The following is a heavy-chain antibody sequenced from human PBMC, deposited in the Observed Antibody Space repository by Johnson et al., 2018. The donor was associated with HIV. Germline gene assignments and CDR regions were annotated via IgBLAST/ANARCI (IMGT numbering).Heavy chain of an antibody. Sequence: QVQLVESGGGVVQPGRSLRLSCAASGFTFSSYAMNWVRQAPGKGLEWVAVISYDGSNKYYADSVKGRFTISRDNSKNTLYLQMNSLRAEDTAVYYCASSAPGLLPNDAVDIWGQGTMVTVSS. CDR3: ASSAPGLLPNDAVDI. D-gene: IGHD2-15*01. J-gene: IGHJ3*02. CDR1: GFTFSSYA. CDR2: ISYDGSNK. V-gene: IGHV3-30*04.